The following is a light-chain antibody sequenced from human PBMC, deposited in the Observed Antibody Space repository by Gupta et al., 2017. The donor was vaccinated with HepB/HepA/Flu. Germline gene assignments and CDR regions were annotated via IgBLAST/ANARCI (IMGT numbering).Light chain of an antibody. J-gene: IGLJ2*01. CDR3: QVSDSSSEHVV. V-gene: IGLV3-21*04. CDR1: NIGRKS. Sequence: SYVLTQPPSVSVAPGKTARTTCGGNNIGRKSVHWYQQKPGQAPVRVIVYDTDRPSGITERFSCSNAGNTATPKTSSVEAGDEADDYWQVSDSSSEHVVFGGGTKMTVL. CDR2: YDT.